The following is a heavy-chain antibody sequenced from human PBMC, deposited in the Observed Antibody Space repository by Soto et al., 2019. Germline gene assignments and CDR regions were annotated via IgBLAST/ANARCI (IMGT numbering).Heavy chain of an antibody. J-gene: IGHJ5*02. CDR1: GGTFSSYA. CDR3: ARAYYYDSSGYYYGGWFDH. Sequence: QVPLVQSGAEVKKPGSSVKVSCKASGGTFSSYAISWVRQAPGQGLEWMGGIIPIFGTANYAQKFQGRVTITADESTSTAYMELSSLRSEDTAVYYCARAYYYDSSGYYYGGWFDHWGQGTLVTVSS. CDR2: IIPIFGTA. D-gene: IGHD3-22*01. V-gene: IGHV1-69*01.